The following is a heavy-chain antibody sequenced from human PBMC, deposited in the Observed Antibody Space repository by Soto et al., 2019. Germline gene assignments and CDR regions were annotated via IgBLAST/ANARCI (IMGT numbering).Heavy chain of an antibody. D-gene: IGHD6-13*01. Sequence: ASVKVSCKASGGTFSSYAINWVRQASGQGLEWMGWMNPINGATGTARRFQGRVSLSRNTATGTAYLELTSLRSDDTAVYYCGRGPSPRAPAGGTPYYYAMDVWGQGTTVTVSS. J-gene: IGHJ6*02. CDR3: GRGPSPRAPAGGTPYYYAMDV. V-gene: IGHV1-8*02. CDR2: MNPINGAT. CDR1: GGTFSSYA.